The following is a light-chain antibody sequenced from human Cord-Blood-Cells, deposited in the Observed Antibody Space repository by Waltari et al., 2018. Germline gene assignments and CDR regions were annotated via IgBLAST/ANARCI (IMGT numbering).Light chain of an antibody. J-gene: IGKJ1*01. CDR2: GAS. CDR3: QQYNNWPGT. CDR1: QSVSSN. Sequence: EIVMTQSPATLSVSPGERATLSCRARQSVSSNLAWYQQKPGQAPRLLIYGASTRATGIPARFSGSGPGTESTLTISSLQSEDFAVYYCQQYNNWPGTFGQGTKVEIK. V-gene: IGKV3-15*01.